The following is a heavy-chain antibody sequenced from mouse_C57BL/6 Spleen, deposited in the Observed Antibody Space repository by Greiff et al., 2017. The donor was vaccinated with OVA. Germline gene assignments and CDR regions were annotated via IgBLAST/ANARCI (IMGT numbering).Heavy chain of an antibody. V-gene: IGHV5-17*01. J-gene: IGHJ3*01. CDR3: ARGNWESPAWFAY. Sequence: EVQGVESGGGLVKPGGSLKLSCAASGFTFSDYGMHWVRQAPEKGLEWVAYISSGSSTIYYADTGKGRFTISRDNAKNTLFLQMTSLRSEDTAMYYCARGNWESPAWFAYWGQGTLVTVSA. D-gene: IGHD4-1*01. CDR1: GFTFSDYG. CDR2: ISSGSSTI.